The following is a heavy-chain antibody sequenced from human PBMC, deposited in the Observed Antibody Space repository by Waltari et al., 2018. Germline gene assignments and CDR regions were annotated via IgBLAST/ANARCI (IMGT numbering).Heavy chain of an antibody. D-gene: IGHD6-25*01. J-gene: IGHJ4*02. V-gene: IGHV4-61*02. CDR3: ARGDERLARYHFDD. Sequence: QVLLQESGPGLVKPSQTLSLTCTVPDGSMNSGTYYWSWIRQPAGKGLEWIGRIYSGGNARSSPSLERRVTMSVDRSRNQVSLKIFSVTAADAAIYFCARGDERLARYHFDDWGQGTQVTVSS. CDR2: IYSGGNA. CDR1: DGSMNSGTYY.